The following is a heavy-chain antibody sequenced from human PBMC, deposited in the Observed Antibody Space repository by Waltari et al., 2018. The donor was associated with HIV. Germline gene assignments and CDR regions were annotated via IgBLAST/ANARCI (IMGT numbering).Heavy chain of an antibody. V-gene: IGHV3-21*02. J-gene: IGHJ5*02. CDR1: GFTSSDYS. CDR2: ISSSGSLK. D-gene: IGHD6-13*01. CDR3: ARDSRGTSWSLNWFDP. Sequence: EVQLVDSGGGLVKPGGSLRLSCAASGFTSSDYSMNGVRQSPGKGLEWVSAISSSGSLKYYADSVKGRFTISRDNAKNSMYLQMNNLRADDSAMYYCARDSRGTSWSLNWFDPWGQGTLVTVSS.